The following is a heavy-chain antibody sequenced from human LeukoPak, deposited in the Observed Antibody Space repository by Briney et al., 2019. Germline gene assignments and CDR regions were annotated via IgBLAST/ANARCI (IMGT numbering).Heavy chain of an antibody. Sequence: GGSLRLSCAASGFTLSSYAMHRVREAPGKGLGWGAVISYDGSNKYSADSVKGRFTISRDNSQNTLYLQMNSLRAEDTAGYYCARAMVDIATIPWVWGQGTLVTVSS. CDR3: ARAMVDIATIPWV. V-gene: IGHV3-30-3*01. CDR1: GFTLSSYA. J-gene: IGHJ1*01. D-gene: IGHD5-24*01. CDR2: ISYDGSNK.